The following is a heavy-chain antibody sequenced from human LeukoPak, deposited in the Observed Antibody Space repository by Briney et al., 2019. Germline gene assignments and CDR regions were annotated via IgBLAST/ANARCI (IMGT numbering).Heavy chain of an antibody. Sequence: GGSMRLSCPAYGSTLGDYAMSWVRQAPRKGMEWVGFILSKAYEGTTEYSASVKGRFTISRDDSKSSAYLQMNSLKTEDTAVYYCTRDGGMDYYDSSGYPISHWGQGTLVTVSS. CDR2: ILSKAYEGTT. V-gene: IGHV3-49*04. J-gene: IGHJ4*02. CDR3: TRDGGMDYYDSSGYPISH. CDR1: GSTLGDYA. D-gene: IGHD3-22*01.